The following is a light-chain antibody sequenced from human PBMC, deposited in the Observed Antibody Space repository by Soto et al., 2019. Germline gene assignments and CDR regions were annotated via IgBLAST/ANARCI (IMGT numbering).Light chain of an antibody. V-gene: IGKV3-15*01. J-gene: IGKJ2*01. CDR2: CAS. CDR1: QSVSIN. CDR3: QQYNNYPPYT. Sequence: ETVMTQSPATLSVSPGERATLSCRASQSVSINLAWYQQKPGQAPRLLIYCASTMATGIPARFTGSGSGTEYTLTISSLQSEDFAVYYCQQYNNYPPYTFGRGTTLDIK.